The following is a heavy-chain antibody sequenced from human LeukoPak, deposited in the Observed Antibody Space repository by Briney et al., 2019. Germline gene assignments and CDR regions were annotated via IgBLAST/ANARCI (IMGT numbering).Heavy chain of an antibody. V-gene: IGHV4-30-4*02. J-gene: IGHJ4*02. CDR1: GGSITSGDSD. CDR2: IYYRGNT. CDR3: AGSSGYYYPLRY. D-gene: IGHD3-22*01. Sequence: SETLSLTCTVSGGSITSGDSDWSWIRQPPWKGLEWIGYIYYRGNTYYNPSLKSRVTISVDTSKNQFSLELNSVTAADTAVYYCAGSSGYYYPLRYWGQGTLVTVSS.